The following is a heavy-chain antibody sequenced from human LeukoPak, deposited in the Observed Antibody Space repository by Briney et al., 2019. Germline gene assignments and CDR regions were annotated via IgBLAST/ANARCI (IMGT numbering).Heavy chain of an antibody. Sequence: ASVKVSCKASGYTFTGYYMHWVRQAPGQGLEWMGWINPNSGGTNYAQKFQGRVTMTRDTSISTAYMELSRLRSDDTAVYYCARGLNIVATILDYWGQGTLVTVSS. V-gene: IGHV1-2*02. D-gene: IGHD5-12*01. CDR2: INPNSGGT. CDR3: ARGLNIVATILDY. CDR1: GYTFTGYY. J-gene: IGHJ4*02.